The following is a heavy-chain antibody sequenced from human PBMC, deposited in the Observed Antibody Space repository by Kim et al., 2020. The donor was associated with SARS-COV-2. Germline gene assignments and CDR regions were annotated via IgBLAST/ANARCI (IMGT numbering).Heavy chain of an antibody. Sequence: ASVKVSCKPSGYQFTSFAITWVRQAPGQGFEWMGWYRPYNDDTKYGQRFKGRVTMTADTYTSTSYMELRGLTSDDTAVYYCTRHQDGYFGEFWGQGTLVTVSS. J-gene: IGHJ4*02. D-gene: IGHD4-17*01. CDR1: GYQFTSFA. V-gene: IGHV1-18*04. CDR2: YRPYNDDT. CDR3: TRHQDGYFGEF.